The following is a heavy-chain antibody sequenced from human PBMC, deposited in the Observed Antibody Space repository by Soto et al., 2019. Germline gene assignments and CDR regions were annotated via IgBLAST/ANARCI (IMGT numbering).Heavy chain of an antibody. J-gene: IGHJ4*02. CDR2: IYSGGST. CDR3: AREIGTGYSDY. V-gene: IGHV3-53*01. CDR1: GFTVSSNY. D-gene: IGHD2-8*02. Sequence: GGSLRLSCAASGFTVSSNYMSWVRQAPGKGLEWVSVIYSGGSTYYADSVKGRFTISRDNSKNTLYLQMNSLRAEDTAVFFFAREIGTGYSDYWGQGTLVTVSS.